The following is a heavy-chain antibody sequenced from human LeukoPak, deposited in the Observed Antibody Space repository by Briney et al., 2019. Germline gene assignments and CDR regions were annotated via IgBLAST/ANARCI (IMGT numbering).Heavy chain of an antibody. CDR1: GYTFTSYG. V-gene: IGHV1-18*01. D-gene: IGHD3-22*01. Sequence: GASVKVSCKASGYTFTSYGISWVRQAPGQGLEWMGWISAYNGNTNYAQKLQGRVTMTTDTSTSTAYMELRSLRSDDTAVYYCARDAYYYDSSGYIFIWWGQGTLVTVSS. CDR3: ARDAYYYDSSGYIFIW. CDR2: ISAYNGNT. J-gene: IGHJ4*02.